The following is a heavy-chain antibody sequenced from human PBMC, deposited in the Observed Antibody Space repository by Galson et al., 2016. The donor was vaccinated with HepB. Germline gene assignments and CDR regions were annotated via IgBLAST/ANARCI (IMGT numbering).Heavy chain of an antibody. CDR1: GGTFSTYS. CDR3: ARRGYHYMDV. V-gene: IGHV1-69*13. J-gene: IGHJ6*03. Sequence: SVKVSCKASGGTFSTYSINWVRQAPGQGLEWMGGIIPIFARANYAQKFQGRVTITADESTSTVYMELSSLTSEDTAVYYCARRGYHYMDVWGKGTTVTISS. CDR2: IIPIFARA.